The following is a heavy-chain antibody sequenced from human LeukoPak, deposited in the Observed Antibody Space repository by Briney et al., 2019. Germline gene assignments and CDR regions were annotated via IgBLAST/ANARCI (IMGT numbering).Heavy chain of an antibody. CDR3: ARGVLQGGGFDY. V-gene: IGHV3-74*01. CDR2: INSDGSST. Sequence: GGSLRLSCAASGFSFSSYWMHGVGQPPGKGLVWVSRINSDGSSTNYADFVKGRFPISRDNAKNTLYLQMNSLRAEDTAVYYCARGVLQGGGFDYWGQGTLVTVSS. CDR1: GFSFSSYW. J-gene: IGHJ4*02. D-gene: IGHD3-10*01.